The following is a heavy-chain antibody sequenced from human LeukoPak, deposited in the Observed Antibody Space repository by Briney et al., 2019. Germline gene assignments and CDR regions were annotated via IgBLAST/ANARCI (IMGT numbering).Heavy chain of an antibody. V-gene: IGHV4-30-4*01. CDR3: ARGGYYYGSGSYWRGAMLNY. J-gene: IGHJ4*02. D-gene: IGHD3-10*01. Sequence: SQTLSLTCTVSGGSISSGDYYWSWIRQPPGKGLEWIGYIYYSGSTYYNPSLKSRVTISVDTSKNQFSLKLSSVTAADTAVYYCARGGYYYGSGSYWRGAMLNYWGQGTLVTVSS. CDR1: GGSISSGDYY. CDR2: IYYSGST.